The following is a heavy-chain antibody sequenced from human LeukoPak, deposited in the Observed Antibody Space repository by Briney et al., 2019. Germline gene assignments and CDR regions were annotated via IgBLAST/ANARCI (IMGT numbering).Heavy chain of an antibody. CDR3: ARERSGYAFGDY. Sequence: ASVKVSCKASGYTFTSYAMHWMRQAPGQRLEWMGWINAGNGNTKYSQKFQGRVTITRDTSASTAYMELSSLRSEDTAVYYCARERSGYAFGDYWGQGTLVTVSS. D-gene: IGHD5-12*01. CDR2: INAGNGNT. CDR1: GYTFTSYA. J-gene: IGHJ4*02. V-gene: IGHV1-3*01.